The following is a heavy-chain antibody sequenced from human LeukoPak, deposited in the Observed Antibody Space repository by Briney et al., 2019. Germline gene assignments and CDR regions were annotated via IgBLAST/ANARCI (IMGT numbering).Heavy chain of an antibody. D-gene: IGHD3-10*01. CDR1: GGSISSGYY. CDR3: ARVKYYYGSGSLSWFDP. Sequence: PSETLSLTCTVSGGSISSGYYWGWIRQPPGKGLEWIGSIYHSGSTYYNPSLKSRVTISVDTSKNQFSLKLSSVTAADTAVYYCARVKYYYGSGSLSWFDPWGQGTLVTVSS. J-gene: IGHJ5*02. CDR2: IYHSGST. V-gene: IGHV4-38-2*02.